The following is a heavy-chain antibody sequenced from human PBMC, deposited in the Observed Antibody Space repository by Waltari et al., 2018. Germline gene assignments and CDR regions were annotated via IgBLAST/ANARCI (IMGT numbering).Heavy chain of an antibody. J-gene: IGHJ4*02. V-gene: IGHV3-48*03. D-gene: IGHD4-17*01. CDR3: ARVWGVTTSDF. CDR1: GFSLSDYG. Sequence: EVQLVESGGGLVQPGGSLRLSCAASGFSLSDYGMNWVRQAPGKGIGWISFISSSGATIHYGGSVKGRFTVSRDNTENSLSLQMNGLRAEDTAIYYCARVWGVTTSDFWGQGTLVTVSS. CDR2: ISSSGATI.